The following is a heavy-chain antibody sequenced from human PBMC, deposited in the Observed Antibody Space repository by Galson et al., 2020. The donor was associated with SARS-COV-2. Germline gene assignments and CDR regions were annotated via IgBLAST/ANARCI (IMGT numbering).Heavy chain of an antibody. CDR2: ISSDGRNK. Sequence: GESLKISCAASGFTFSAYSMNWVRQAPGKGLEWVAVISSDGRNKFYTDSVKGRFTISRDNSKNTLSLQINSLRGDDMAVYFCAKALATVDNDAFDIWGQGTMVTVSS. CDR3: AKALATVDNDAFDI. D-gene: IGHD4-4*01. V-gene: IGHV3-30*18. CDR1: GFTFSAYS. J-gene: IGHJ3*02.